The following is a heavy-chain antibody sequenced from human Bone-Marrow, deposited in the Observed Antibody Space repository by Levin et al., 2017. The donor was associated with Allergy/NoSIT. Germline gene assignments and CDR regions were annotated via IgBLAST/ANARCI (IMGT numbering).Heavy chain of an antibody. D-gene: IGHD6-25*01. V-gene: IGHV4-4*07. CDR1: GGSISSYY. Sequence: SCTVSGGSISSYYWSWIRQPAGKGLEWIGRIYTSGSTNYNPSLKSRVTMSVDTSKNQFSLKLSSVTAADTAVYYCAIGAATPSFDYWGQGTLVTVSS. J-gene: IGHJ4*02. CDR2: IYTSGST. CDR3: AIGAATPSFDY.